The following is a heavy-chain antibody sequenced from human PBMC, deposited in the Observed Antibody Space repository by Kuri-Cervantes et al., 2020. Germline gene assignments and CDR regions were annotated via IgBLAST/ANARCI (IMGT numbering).Heavy chain of an antibody. J-gene: IGHJ6*02. D-gene: IGHD1-7*01. CDR2: IYYSGST. CDR3: ARHGAGVDRYLTGTTYYYYYGMDV. Sequence: GSLRLSCTVSGGSISSSSYYWGWIRQPPGKGLEWIGSIYYSGSTYYIPSLKSRVTISVDTSKSQFSLKLSSVTAADTAVYYCARHGAGVDRYLTGTTYYYYYGMDVWGQGTTVTVSS. CDR1: GGSISSSSYY. V-gene: IGHV4-39*01.